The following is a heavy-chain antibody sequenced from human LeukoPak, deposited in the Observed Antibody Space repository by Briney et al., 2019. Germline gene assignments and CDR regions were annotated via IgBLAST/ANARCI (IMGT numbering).Heavy chain of an antibody. CDR3: ARNFYCGGDCAISYFDY. J-gene: IGHJ4*02. CDR2: IYSGGST. D-gene: IGHD2-21*02. V-gene: IGHV3-53*01. CDR1: GFTVSSNY. Sequence: GGSLLLSCAASGFTVSSNYMSWVRQAPGKGLEWVSVIYSGGSTYYADSVKGRFTISRDNSKNTLYLQMNSLRADDTAVYYCARNFYCGGDCAISYFDYWGQGTLVTVSS.